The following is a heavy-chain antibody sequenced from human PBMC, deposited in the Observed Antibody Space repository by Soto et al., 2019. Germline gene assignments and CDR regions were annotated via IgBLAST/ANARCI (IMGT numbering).Heavy chain of an antibody. V-gene: IGHV1-3*01. J-gene: IGHJ2*01. CDR3: AGGYVHYSSPHGYPDL. CDR2: INAGNGNT. D-gene: IGHD4-4*01. CDR1: GYTFTSYA. Sequence: QVQLVQSGAEVKKPGASVKVSCKASGYTFTSYAMHWVRQAPGQRLEWMGWINAGNGNTKYSQKFQGRVTITRDTSASTAYMELSSLRSEDTAVYYCAGGYVHYSSPHGYPDLWGRGTLVTVSS.